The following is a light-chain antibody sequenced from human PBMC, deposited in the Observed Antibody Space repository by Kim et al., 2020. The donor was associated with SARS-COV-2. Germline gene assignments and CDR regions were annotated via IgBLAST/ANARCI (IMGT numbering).Light chain of an antibody. V-gene: IGKV3-20*01. Sequence: EIVLTQSPGTLSLSPGERATFSCRASQSVSTGYLAWYQHTPGQAPRLLIYGASRRATGIPDRFSTSGSGTDFTLTISRLEPEDSAVYYCEQYGSSKYTFGQETKLEI. CDR3: EQYGSSKYT. CDR2: GAS. CDR1: QSVSTGY. J-gene: IGKJ2*01.